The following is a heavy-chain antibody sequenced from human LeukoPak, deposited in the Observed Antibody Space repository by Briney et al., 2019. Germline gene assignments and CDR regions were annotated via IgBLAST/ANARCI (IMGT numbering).Heavy chain of an antibody. CDR3: ARGPTYGSGSYLFDY. D-gene: IGHD3-10*01. J-gene: IGHJ4*02. CDR2: IWYDGSNK. Sequence: GGSLRLSCAASGFTFSSYGMHWVRQAPGKGLEWVAVIWYDGSNKYYADSVKGRFTISRDNSKNTLYLQTNSLRAEDTAVYYCARGPTYGSGSYLFDYWGQGTLVTVSS. V-gene: IGHV3-33*01. CDR1: GFTFSSYG.